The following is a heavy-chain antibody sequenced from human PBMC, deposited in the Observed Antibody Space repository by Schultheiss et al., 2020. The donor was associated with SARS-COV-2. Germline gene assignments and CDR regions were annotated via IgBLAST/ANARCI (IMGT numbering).Heavy chain of an antibody. V-gene: IGHV2-70*12. J-gene: IGHJ1*01. D-gene: IGHD3-16*02. CDR2: IDWDDDK. CDR3: AHKGVINEQYDYVWGSYRYTPEYFQH. Sequence: SGPTLVKPTQTLTLTCTFSGFSLSTSGMCVSWIRQPPGKALEWLARIDWDDDKYYSTSLKTRLTISKDTSKNQVVLTMTNMDPVDTATYYCAHKGVINEQYDYVWGSYRYTPEYFQHWGQGTLVTVSS. CDR1: GFSLSTSGMC.